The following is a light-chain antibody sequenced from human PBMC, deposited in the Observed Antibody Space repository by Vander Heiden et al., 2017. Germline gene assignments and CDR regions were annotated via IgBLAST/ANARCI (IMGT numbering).Light chain of an antibody. CDR1: QTVRSY. CDR2: EAS. CDR3: LQRNQWPLT. V-gene: IGKV3-11*01. Sequence: EIVLTQSPATLSVSPGEGATLPCRASQTVRSYLVWYQQKPGQVPTLLIDEASKRAAGIPARFSGSGSGTDFTLTISSLEPEDFAVYYCLQRNQWPLTFGGGTKVEVK. J-gene: IGKJ4*01.